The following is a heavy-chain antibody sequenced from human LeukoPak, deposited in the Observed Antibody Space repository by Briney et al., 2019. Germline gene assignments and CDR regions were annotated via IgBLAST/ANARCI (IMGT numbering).Heavy chain of an antibody. CDR2: IYYSGST. V-gene: IGHV4-59*01. Sequence: PGGSLRLSCAASGFTLSYYWMSWVRQAPGKGLEWIGYIYYSGSTNYNPSLKSRVTISVDTSKNQFSLKLSSVTAADTAVYYCARDGVGQFPIDWGQGTLVTVSS. CDR3: ARDGVGQFPID. CDR1: GFTLSYYW. D-gene: IGHD2-21*01. J-gene: IGHJ4*02.